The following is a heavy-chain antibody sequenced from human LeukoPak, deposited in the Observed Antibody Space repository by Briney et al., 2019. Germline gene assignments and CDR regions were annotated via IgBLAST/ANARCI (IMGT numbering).Heavy chain of an antibody. CDR2: IYYSGST. Sequence: PSETLSLTCTVSGGSISSGGYYRSWIRQHPGKGLEWIGYIYYSGSTYYNPSLKSRVTISVDTSKNQFPLKLSSVTAADTAVYYCASGGYSYGSDWFDPWGQGTLVTVSS. CDR1: GGSISSGGYY. D-gene: IGHD5-18*01. J-gene: IGHJ5*02. CDR3: ASGGYSYGSDWFDP. V-gene: IGHV4-31*03.